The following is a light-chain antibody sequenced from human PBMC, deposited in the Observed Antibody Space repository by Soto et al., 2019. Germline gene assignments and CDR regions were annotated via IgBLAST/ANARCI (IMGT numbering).Light chain of an antibody. CDR2: GAS. V-gene: IGKV3-15*01. CDR3: QYYDNWRLS. CDR1: QSVSS. Sequence: EIVMTQSPATLSVSPGDRATLSCRASQSVSSIAWYQQKPGQPPRLHIYGASRRATNIPARFSGGGSDTEFTLTISTLQSEDFAVYYCQYYDNWRLSFGGGTTVEIK. J-gene: IGKJ4*01.